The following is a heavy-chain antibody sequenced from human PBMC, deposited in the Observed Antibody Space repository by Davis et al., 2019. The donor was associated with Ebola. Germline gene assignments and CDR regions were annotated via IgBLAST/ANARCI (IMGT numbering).Heavy chain of an antibody. CDR3: ARDHSSSSVDWFDP. V-gene: IGHV3-7*01. CDR1: RVTLTSEW. Sequence: GESLKISCTDSRVTLTSEWMSWVRQAPGKGLEWVASIKQQGSLVYYLESVKGRFTVSRDNAKNSLFLQMNSLRAEDTAVYYCARDHSSSSVDWFDPWGQGTLVTVSS. D-gene: IGHD6-6*01. CDR2: IKQQGSLV. J-gene: IGHJ5*02.